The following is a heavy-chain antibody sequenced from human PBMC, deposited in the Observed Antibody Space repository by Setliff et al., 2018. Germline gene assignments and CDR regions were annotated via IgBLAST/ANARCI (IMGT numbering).Heavy chain of an antibody. V-gene: IGHV3-33*03. J-gene: IGHJ6*03. Sequence: PGGSLRLSCAASGFTFSYYAMHWVRQAPGKGLEWVAVMSFDGKNNYYADSVKGRFTISRDNAKSSLYLQMNSLKTEDTATYYCTSAKLERRTGHHYYMDVWGKGTTVTVSS. CDR2: MSFDGKNN. CDR3: TSAKLERRTGHHYYMDV. D-gene: IGHD1-1*01. CDR1: GFTFSYYA.